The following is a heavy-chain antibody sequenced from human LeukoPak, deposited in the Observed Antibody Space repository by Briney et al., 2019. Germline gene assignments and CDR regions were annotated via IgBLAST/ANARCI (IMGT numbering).Heavy chain of an antibody. Sequence: GASVKVSCKASGGTFSSYAISWVRQAPGQGIEWMGRIIPIFGIANYAQKFQGRVTITADKSTSTAYMELSSLRSEDTAVYYCARDKNYDSSGYYYYWGQGTLVTVSS. D-gene: IGHD3-22*01. V-gene: IGHV1-69*04. CDR2: IIPIFGIA. CDR1: GGTFSSYA. J-gene: IGHJ4*02. CDR3: ARDKNYDSSGYYYY.